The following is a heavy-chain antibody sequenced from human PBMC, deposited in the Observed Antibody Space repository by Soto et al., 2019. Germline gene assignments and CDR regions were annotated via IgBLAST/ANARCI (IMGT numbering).Heavy chain of an antibody. CDR1: GYSFTNYW. CDR3: ARVDKSILDGMDV. D-gene: IGHD6-6*01. CDR2: IYPGDSDT. J-gene: IGHJ6*02. V-gene: IGHV5-51*01. Sequence: PGESLNLSCHGSGYSFTNYWIVLVRQMPGKGLEWRGIIYPGDSDTRYSPSFQGQVTISADKSISTAYLQWSSLKASDTAMYYCARVDKSILDGMDVWGQGTTVTVSS.